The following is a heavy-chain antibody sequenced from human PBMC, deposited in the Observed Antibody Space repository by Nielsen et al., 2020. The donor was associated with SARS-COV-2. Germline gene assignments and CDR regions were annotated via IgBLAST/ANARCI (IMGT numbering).Heavy chain of an antibody. CDR2: INWNGGST. CDR3: AKEAWFGMDV. CDR1: GFTFDDYG. J-gene: IGHJ6*02. Sequence: GESLKISCAASGFTFDDYGMSWVRQAPGKGLEWVSGINWNGGSTGYADSVKGRFTISRDNSKNTLYLQMNSLRAEDTALYYCAKEAWFGMDVWGQGTTVTVSS. D-gene: IGHD3-10*01. V-gene: IGHV3-20*04.